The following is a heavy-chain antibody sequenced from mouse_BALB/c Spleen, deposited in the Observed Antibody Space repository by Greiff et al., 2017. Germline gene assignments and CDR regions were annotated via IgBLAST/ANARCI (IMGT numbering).Heavy chain of an antibody. CDR2: ISSGGSYT. J-gene: IGHJ1*01. Sequence: EVQLVESGGDLVKPGGSLKLSCAASGFTFSSYGMSWVRQTPDKRLEWVATISSGGSYTYYPDSVKGRFTISRDNAKNTLYLQMSSLKSEDTAMYYCARRWDAWYFDVWGAGTTVTVSS. D-gene: IGHD4-1*01. CDR3: ARRWDAWYFDV. CDR1: GFTFSSYG. V-gene: IGHV5-6*01.